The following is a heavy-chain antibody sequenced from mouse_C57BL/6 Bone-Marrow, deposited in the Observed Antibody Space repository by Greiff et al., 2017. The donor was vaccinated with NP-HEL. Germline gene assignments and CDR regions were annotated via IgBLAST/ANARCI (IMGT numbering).Heavy chain of an antibody. V-gene: IGHV5-12*01. CDR1: GFTFSDYY. Sequence: EVHLVESGGGLVQPGGSLKLSCAASGFTFSDYYMYWVRQTPEKRLEWVAYISNGGGSTYYPDTVKGRFTISRDNAKNTLYLQMSRLKSEDTAMYYCARSGGPWAMDYWGQGTSVTVSS. CDR2: ISNGGGST. CDR3: ARSGGPWAMDY. J-gene: IGHJ4*01. D-gene: IGHD1-3*01.